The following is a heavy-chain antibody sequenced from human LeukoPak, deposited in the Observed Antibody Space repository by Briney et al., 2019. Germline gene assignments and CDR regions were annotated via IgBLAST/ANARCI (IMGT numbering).Heavy chain of an antibody. J-gene: IGHJ4*02. CDR2: IFRIGSS. CDR1: GFSITTGYY. Sequence: SETLSLTCSVSGFSITTGYYWAWIRQPPGKGLEWIGTIFRIGSSYFNPSLKSRVTISVDTSKNQFSLKLSSVTAADTALYYCARVIDVAAAGYFDSWGQGAQVTVSS. CDR3: ARVIDVAAAGYFDS. V-gene: IGHV4-38-2*02. D-gene: IGHD6-13*01.